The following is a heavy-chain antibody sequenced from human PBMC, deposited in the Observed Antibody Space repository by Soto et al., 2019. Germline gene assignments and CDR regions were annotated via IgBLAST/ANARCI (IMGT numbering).Heavy chain of an antibody. V-gene: IGHV3-30-3*01. CDR1: GFTFSSYA. CDR2: ISYDGSNK. Sequence: GGSLRLSCAASGFTFSSYAMHWVRQAPGKGLEWVAVISYDGSNKYYADSVKGRFTISRDNSKNTLYLQMNSLRAEDTAVYYCARIGIAAAGTVGFCDYWGQGTLVTVSS. CDR3: ARIGIAAAGTVGFCDY. J-gene: IGHJ4*02. D-gene: IGHD6-13*01.